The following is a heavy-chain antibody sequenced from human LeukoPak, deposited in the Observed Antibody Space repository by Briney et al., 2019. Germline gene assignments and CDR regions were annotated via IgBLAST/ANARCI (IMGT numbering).Heavy chain of an antibody. CDR1: GFTFSSYE. Sequence: GGSLRLSCAASGFTFSSYEMNWVRQAPGKGLEWVSYISSSGSTIYYADSVKGRFTISRDNAKNSLYLQMNSLRAEDTAVYYCARVSQWVVVPAANGMDVWGKGTTVTVSS. CDR3: ARVSQWVVVPAANGMDV. D-gene: IGHD2-2*01. V-gene: IGHV3-48*03. J-gene: IGHJ6*04. CDR2: ISSSGSTI.